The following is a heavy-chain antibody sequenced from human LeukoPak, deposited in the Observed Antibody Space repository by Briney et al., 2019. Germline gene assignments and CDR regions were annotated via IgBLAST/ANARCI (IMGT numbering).Heavy chain of an antibody. J-gene: IGHJ5*02. D-gene: IGHD3-22*01. CDR3: ARDDSSGPRGQGFDH. V-gene: IGHV3-66*01. Sequence: GGSLRLSCAASGFTVSSNYMSWVRQAPGKGLEWVSVIYSGGSTYYADSVKGRFTISRDNSKNTLYLQMNSLRGEDTAVYYCARDDSSGPRGQGFDHWGQGTLVTVSS. CDR2: IYSGGST. CDR1: GFTVSSNY.